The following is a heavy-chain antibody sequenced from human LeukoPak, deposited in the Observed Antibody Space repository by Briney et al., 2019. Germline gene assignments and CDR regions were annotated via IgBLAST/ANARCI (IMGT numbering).Heavy chain of an antibody. CDR3: ARDRTGEMFWYFDL. V-gene: IGHV4-59*01. CDR2: IYYTGST. D-gene: IGHD7-27*01. J-gene: IGHJ2*01. CDR1: GGSIRSYY. Sequence: PSETLSLTCTVSGGSIRSYYWSWIRQPPGKGLEYIGYIYYTGSTSYNPSLKSRVTMSLDTSKNQFSLELSSVTAADTAVYYCARDRTGEMFWYFDLWGRGTLVTVPS.